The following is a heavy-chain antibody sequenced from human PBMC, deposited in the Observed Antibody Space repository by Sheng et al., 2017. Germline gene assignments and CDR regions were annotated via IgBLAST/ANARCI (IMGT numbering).Heavy chain of an antibody. CDR1: GYSISSGYY. V-gene: IGHV4-38-2*01. J-gene: IGHJ4*02. CDR2: ISHSGST. D-gene: IGHD6-19*01. CDR3: ARVGWQWLILDYFDY. Sequence: QVQLQESGPGLVKPSETLSLTCAVSGYSISSGYYWGWIRQPPEKGLEWIGSISHSGSTYYNPSLRTRVTISIDTSKNQFSLKLTSVTAADTAMYYCARVGWQWLILDYFDYWGQGTLVTVSS.